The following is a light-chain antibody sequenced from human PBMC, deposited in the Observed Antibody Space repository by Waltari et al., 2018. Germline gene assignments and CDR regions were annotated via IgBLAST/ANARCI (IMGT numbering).Light chain of an antibody. J-gene: IGKJ3*01. CDR2: GTS. Sequence: DIQMTQSPSPVSESVGDRVTITCRASQDIGNRLAWYQQKPGKAPNLLIYGTSSLQTGVPSRFSGSGSGTEFTVTISSLQPEDFGTYYCQQGNSFPITFGPGTKVEIK. CDR1: QDIGNR. CDR3: QQGNSFPIT. V-gene: IGKV1-12*01.